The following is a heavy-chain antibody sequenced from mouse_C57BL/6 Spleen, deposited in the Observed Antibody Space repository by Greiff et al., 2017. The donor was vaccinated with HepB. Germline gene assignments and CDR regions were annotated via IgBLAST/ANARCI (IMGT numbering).Heavy chain of an antibody. CDR2: INPNNGGT. V-gene: IGHV1-26*01. Sequence: EVKLQQSGPELVKPGASVKISCKASGYTFTDYYMNWVKQSHGKSLEWIGDINPNNGGTSYNQKFKGKATLTVDKSSSTAYMELRSLTSEDSAVYYCARKGYYSNYVKGYFDYWGQGTTLTVSS. CDR3: ARKGYYSNYVKGYFDY. D-gene: IGHD2-5*01. CDR1: GYTFTDYY. J-gene: IGHJ2*01.